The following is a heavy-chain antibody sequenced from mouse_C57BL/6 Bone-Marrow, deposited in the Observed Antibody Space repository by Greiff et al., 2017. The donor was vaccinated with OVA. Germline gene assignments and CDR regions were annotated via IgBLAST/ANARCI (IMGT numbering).Heavy chain of an antibody. CDR2: IDPENGDT. Sequence: EVQLQESGAELVRPGASVKLSCTASGFNIKDDYMHWVKQRPEQGLEWIGWIDPENGDTEYASKFQGKATITADTSSNTAYLQLSSLTSEDTAVYYCTTGGLRSGFAYWGQGTLVTVSA. V-gene: IGHV14-4*01. J-gene: IGHJ3*01. D-gene: IGHD2-4*01. CDR3: TTGGLRSGFAY. CDR1: GFNIKDDY.